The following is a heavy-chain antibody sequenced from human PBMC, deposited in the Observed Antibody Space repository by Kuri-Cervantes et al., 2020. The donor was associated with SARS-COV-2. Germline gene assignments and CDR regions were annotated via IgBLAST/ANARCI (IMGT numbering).Heavy chain of an antibody. CDR1: GFTFSSYS. D-gene: IGHD2-2*01. CDR2: ISSSSSYI. Sequence: GGSLRLSCAASGFTFSSYSMNWVRQAPGKGLEWVSSISSSSSYIYYADSVKGRFTISRDNSKNTLYPQMNSLRAEDTAVYYCAKGLGYCSSTSCYEFDYWGQGTLVTVSS. CDR3: AKGLGYCSSTSCYEFDY. V-gene: IGHV3-21*01. J-gene: IGHJ4*02.